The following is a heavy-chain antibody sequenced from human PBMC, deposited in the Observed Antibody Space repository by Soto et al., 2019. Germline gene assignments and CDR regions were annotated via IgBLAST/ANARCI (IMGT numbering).Heavy chain of an antibody. CDR1: GFTFSSYA. V-gene: IGHV3-23*01. J-gene: IGHJ4*01. Sequence: EVQLLESGGGLVQPGGSLRLSCAASGFTFSSYAMTWVRQAPGKGLEWVSAITGSGGGTYYAYSVKGRFTISRDNSKNTLYLQMNSLRAEGTAVYYRAKDKDYDWGHGTLVTVSS. CDR2: ITGSGGGT. CDR3: AKDKDYD. D-gene: IGHD3-22*01.